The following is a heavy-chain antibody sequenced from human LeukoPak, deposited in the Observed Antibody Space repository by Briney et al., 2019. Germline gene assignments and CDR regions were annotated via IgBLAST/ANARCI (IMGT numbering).Heavy chain of an antibody. Sequence: GGSLRLSCVASGFTFSNYWMSWVRQAPGKGLEWVANIKQDGSEKYYVDSVKGRFTISRDNAKNSLYLQMNSLRAEDTAVYYCARDYWRSGRLDDAFDIWGQGTMVTVSS. CDR2: IKQDGSEK. J-gene: IGHJ3*02. V-gene: IGHV3-7*01. CDR1: GFTFSNYW. CDR3: ARDYWRSGRLDDAFDI. D-gene: IGHD3-10*01.